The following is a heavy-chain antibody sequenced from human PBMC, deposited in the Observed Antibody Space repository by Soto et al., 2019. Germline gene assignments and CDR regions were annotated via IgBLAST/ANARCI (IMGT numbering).Heavy chain of an antibody. Sequence: PSETLSLTCAVYGGSFSGYYWSWIRQPPGKGLEWIGEINHSGSTNYNPSLKSRVTISVDTSKNQFSLKLSSVTAADTAVYYCARPGYSRSECWVDPWGQGTLVTVSS. J-gene: IGHJ5*02. D-gene: IGHD6-13*01. CDR1: GGSFSGYY. V-gene: IGHV4-34*01. CDR2: INHSGST. CDR3: ARPGYSRSECWVDP.